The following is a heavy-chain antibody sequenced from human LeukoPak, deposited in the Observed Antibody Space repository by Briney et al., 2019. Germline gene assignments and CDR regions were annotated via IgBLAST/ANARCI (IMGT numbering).Heavy chain of an antibody. CDR1: GGTFSSYA. CDR3: ARVDHYDYVWGSYRPLLGY. CDR2: IIPILGIA. V-gene: IGHV1-69*04. Sequence: SVKVSCKASGGTFSSYAISWVRQAPGQGLEWMERIIPILGIANYAQKFQGRVTITADKSTSTAYMELSSLRSEDTAVYYCARVDHYDYVWGSYRPLLGYWGQGTLVTVSS. J-gene: IGHJ4*02. D-gene: IGHD3-16*02.